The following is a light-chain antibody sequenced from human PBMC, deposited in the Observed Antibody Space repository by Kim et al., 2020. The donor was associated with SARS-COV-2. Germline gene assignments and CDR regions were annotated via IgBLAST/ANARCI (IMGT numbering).Light chain of an antibody. CDR3: QQYYSTPYT. V-gene: IGKV4-1*01. CDR2: WAS. Sequence: LGERATINCKSSKSVLYSSNNKNYLAWYQQKPGQPPKLLIYWASTRESGVPDRFSGSGSGTDFTLTISSLQAEDVAVYYCQQYYSTPYTFGQGTKLEI. J-gene: IGKJ2*01. CDR1: KSVLYSSNNKNY.